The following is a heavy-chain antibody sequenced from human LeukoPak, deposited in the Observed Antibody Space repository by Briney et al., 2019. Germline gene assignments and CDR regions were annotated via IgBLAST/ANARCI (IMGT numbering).Heavy chain of an antibody. CDR1: GYTFTSYT. CDR2: INAGNGNT. J-gene: IGHJ6*02. V-gene: IGHV1-3*01. Sequence: GASVKVSCKASGYTFTSYTMHWVRQAPGQRLEWMGWINAGNGNTKYSQKFQGRVTITRDTSASTAYMELSSLRSEDTAVYYCARELYYYYGMDVWGQGTTVTVSS. CDR3: ARELYYYYGMDV.